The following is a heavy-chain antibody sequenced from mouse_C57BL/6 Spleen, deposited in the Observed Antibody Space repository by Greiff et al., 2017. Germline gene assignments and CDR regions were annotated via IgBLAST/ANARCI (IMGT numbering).Heavy chain of an antibody. V-gene: IGHV1-82*01. Sequence: QVQLQQSGPELVKPGASVKISCKASGYAFSSSWMNWVKQRPGKGLEWIGRIYPGDGDTNYNGKFKGKATLTADKSSSTAYMQLSSLTSEDAAVYCCARDDYYGSGASGWGQGTTLTVSS. CDR1: GYAFSSSW. CDR2: IYPGDGDT. J-gene: IGHJ2*01. D-gene: IGHD1-1*01. CDR3: ARDDYYGSGASG.